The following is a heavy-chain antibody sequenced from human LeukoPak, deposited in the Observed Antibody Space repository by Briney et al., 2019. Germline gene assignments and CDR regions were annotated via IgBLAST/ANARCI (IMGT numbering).Heavy chain of an antibody. D-gene: IGHD3-22*01. CDR3: AKVRDTSGYFYYLDS. J-gene: IGHJ4*02. CDR2: ISYSGGT. CDR1: GASIRTYY. V-gene: IGHV4-59*01. Sequence: SETLSLTCTVSGASIRTYYWSWIRQPPGKGLEWIGYISYSGGTKYNPALKSLVSISMDTSNSQFSLKLSSVTAADTAVFYCAKVRDTSGYFYYLDSWGQGTLVTVSS.